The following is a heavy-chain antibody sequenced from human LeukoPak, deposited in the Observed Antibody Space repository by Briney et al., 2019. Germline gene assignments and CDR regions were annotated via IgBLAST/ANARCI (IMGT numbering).Heavy chain of an antibody. D-gene: IGHD4-23*01. CDR2: IKEDGSKR. CDR1: GFTFNTYW. V-gene: IGHV3-7*01. J-gene: IGHJ4*02. Sequence: GGSLRLSCAASGFTFNTYWMSWVRRAPGKGLEWLANIKEDGSKRNYVDSVKGRFTISRDNAKNSLYLQINSLRAEDTAVYYCARDSPFGGNWGQGTLVTVSS. CDR3: ARDSPFGGN.